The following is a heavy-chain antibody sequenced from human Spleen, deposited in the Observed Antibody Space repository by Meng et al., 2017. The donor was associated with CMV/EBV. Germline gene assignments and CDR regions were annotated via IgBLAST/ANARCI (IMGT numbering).Heavy chain of an antibody. CDR3: AKSRLAAAYYYGMDV. Sequence: GESLKISCAASGFTFSDYYMSWIRQAPGKGLEWVSYISSSGSTIYYADSVKGRFTISRDNAKNTLYLQMNSLRAEDTAVYYCAKSRLAAAYYYGMDVWGQGTTVTSP. J-gene: IGHJ6*02. V-gene: IGHV3-11*01. D-gene: IGHD6-13*01. CDR1: GFTFSDYY. CDR2: ISSSGSTI.